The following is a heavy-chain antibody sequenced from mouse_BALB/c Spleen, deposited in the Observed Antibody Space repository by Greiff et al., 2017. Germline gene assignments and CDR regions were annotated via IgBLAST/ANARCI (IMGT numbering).Heavy chain of an antibody. CDR2: ISNLAYSI. D-gene: IGHD1-1*01. V-gene: IGHV5-15*02. Sequence: EGQVVESGGGLVQPGGSRKLSCAASGFTFSDYGMAWVRQAPGKGPEWVAFISNLAYSIYYADTVTGRFTISRENAKNTLYLEMSSLRSEDTAMYYCARKGYGSSYPYYFDYWGQGTTLTVSS. CDR1: GFTFSDYG. J-gene: IGHJ2*01. CDR3: ARKGYGSSYPYYFDY.